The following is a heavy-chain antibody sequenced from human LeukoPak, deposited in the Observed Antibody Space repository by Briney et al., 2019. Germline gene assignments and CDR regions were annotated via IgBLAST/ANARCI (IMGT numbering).Heavy chain of an antibody. CDR2: INPSGGNT. J-gene: IGHJ4*02. CDR3: AREPIGSTWYYFDS. CDR1: GYMFTNYY. V-gene: IGHV1-46*01. Sequence: ASVKASCKASGYMFTNYYMHWVRQAPGQGLEWMGIINPSGGNTRYTQKFQGRVTMTRDRSTSTVYMELSSLRSEDTAVYYCAREPIGSTWYYFDSWGQGTLVTVSS. D-gene: IGHD6-13*01.